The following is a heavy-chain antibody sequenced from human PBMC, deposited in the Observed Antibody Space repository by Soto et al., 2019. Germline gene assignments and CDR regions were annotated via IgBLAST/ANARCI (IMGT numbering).Heavy chain of an antibody. J-gene: IGHJ4*02. D-gene: IGHD2-21*01. CDR3: TRGGGGGLFEH. Sequence: GGSLRLSCATSGFPFSYYYMSWIRQAPGKGLEWLSHISPKSTYRNYADSVKGRFTISRDNTKSSLFLQMNSLGVEDTAVYYCTRGGGGGLFEHWGQGVLVTVSS. CDR1: GFPFSYYY. CDR2: ISPKSTYR. V-gene: IGHV3-11*06.